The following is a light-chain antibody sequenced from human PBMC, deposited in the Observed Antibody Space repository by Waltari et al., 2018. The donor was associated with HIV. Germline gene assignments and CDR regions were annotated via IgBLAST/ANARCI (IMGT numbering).Light chain of an antibody. V-gene: IGLV2-23*01. CDR2: EDN. CDR1: SSDVGSYSF. CDR3: WSYAGSSTII. Sequence: QSALTQPASVSGSPGQSITLSCTGTSSDVGSYSFVSWYQLHPGKAPKLISYEDNKRPSGVSYRFSGSKSGYTASLTISGLQAEDEADYCCWSYAGSSTIIFGGGTKLTVL. J-gene: IGLJ2*01.